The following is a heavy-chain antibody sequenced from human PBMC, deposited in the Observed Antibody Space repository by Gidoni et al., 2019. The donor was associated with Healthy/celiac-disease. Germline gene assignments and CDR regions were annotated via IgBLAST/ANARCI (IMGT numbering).Heavy chain of an antibody. CDR3: AREDYGGNSLDY. CDR1: GFTFSSYS. D-gene: IGHD4-17*01. J-gene: IGHJ4*02. CDR2: ISSSSSYI. Sequence: AGFTFSSYSMNWVRQAPGKGLEWVSSISSSSSYIYYADSVKGRFTISRDNAKNSLYLQMNSLRAEDTAVYYCAREDYGGNSLDYWGQGTLVTVSS. V-gene: IGHV3-21*01.